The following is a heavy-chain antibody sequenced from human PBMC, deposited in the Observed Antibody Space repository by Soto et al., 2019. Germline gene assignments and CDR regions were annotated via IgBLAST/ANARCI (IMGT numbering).Heavy chain of an antibody. V-gene: IGHV3-11*01. CDR2: ISTSGRTI. CDR3: ARVDIEVSGISTYWYNGMDV. Sequence: QVQLVESGGGLVKPGGSLRLSCAASGFTFSDYYMNWIRQAPGKGLELISYISTSGRTIYYADSVKGRFTISRDNAKNSLSLQMNSLRAEDTAVYYCARVDIEVSGISTYWYNGMDVWGQGTTVTVSS. CDR1: GFTFSDYY. J-gene: IGHJ6*02. D-gene: IGHD5-12*01.